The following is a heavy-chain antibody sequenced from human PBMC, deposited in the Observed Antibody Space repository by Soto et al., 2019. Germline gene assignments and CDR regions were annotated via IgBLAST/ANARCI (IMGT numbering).Heavy chain of an antibody. Sequence: EVQLVESGGGLVQPGGSLRLSCAASGLTFSNYYMSWVRQAQGKGLEWVANVNEDGSEKYYVDSVKGRFTVSRDNARNSLYLQRNSRRAEDTAVYYCAKWGGAGSDSWGQGTLVTVSS. D-gene: IGHD1-26*01. CDR1: GLTFSNYY. CDR3: AKWGGAGSDS. J-gene: IGHJ4*02. CDR2: VNEDGSEK. V-gene: IGHV3-7*01.